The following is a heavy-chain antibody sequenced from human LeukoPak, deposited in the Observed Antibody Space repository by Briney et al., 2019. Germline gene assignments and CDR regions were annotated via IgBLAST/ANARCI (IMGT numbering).Heavy chain of an antibody. D-gene: IGHD6-19*01. CDR2: MNPDSGGT. Sequence: ASVKVSCKASGYTFSGYYIHWVRQAPGQGLEWMGWMNPDSGGTNYAQKFQGGVTMTRGTSITTAYMELSRLRSDDTAVYYCATYTSGSPFDYWGQGTLVTVSP. CDR1: GYTFSGYY. V-gene: IGHV1-2*02. CDR3: ATYTSGSPFDY. J-gene: IGHJ4*02.